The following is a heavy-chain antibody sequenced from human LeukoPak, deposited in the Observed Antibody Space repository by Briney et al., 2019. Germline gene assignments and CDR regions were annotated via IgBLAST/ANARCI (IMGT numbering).Heavy chain of an antibody. CDR2: MNPNSCNT. V-gene: IGHV1-8*01. J-gene: IGHJ4*02. Sequence: GASVKVSCKASGYTFTSYDINWGRQAPGQGLEWMGWMNPNSCNTGYAQKFQGRVTMIRNTSISTAYMELSSLRSDDTAVYYCARAIHYYDSSGYYYIDYWGQGTLVTVSS. CDR3: ARAIHYYDSSGYYYIDY. CDR1: GYTFTSYD. D-gene: IGHD3-22*01.